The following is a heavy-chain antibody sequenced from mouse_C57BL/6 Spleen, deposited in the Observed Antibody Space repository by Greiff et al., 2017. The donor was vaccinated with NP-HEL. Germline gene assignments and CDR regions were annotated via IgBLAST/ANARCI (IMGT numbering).Heavy chain of an antibody. Sequence: EVQLQQSGPELVKPGASVKISCKASGYTFTDYYMNWVKQSHGKSLEWIGDINPNNGGTSYNQKFKGKATLTVDKSSSTAYMELRSLTSEDSAVYYCARTISTTVVATGDYFDYWGQGTTLTVSS. J-gene: IGHJ2*01. D-gene: IGHD1-1*01. V-gene: IGHV1-26*01. CDR2: INPNNGGT. CDR3: ARTISTTVVATGDYFDY. CDR1: GYTFTDYY.